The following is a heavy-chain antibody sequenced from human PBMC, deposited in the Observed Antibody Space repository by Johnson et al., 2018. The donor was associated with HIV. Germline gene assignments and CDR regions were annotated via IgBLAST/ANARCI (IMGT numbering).Heavy chain of an antibody. CDR2: IYSGGST. CDR1: GFTVSSNY. Sequence: VQLVESGGGLIQPGGSMRLSCAASGFTVSSNYMSWVRQAPGKGLEWVSLIYSGGSTYYADSVKGRFTISRDNSKNTLYLQMNSLRAEDTALYYCARGRGITIFGVVIADAFDIWGQGTMVSVSS. J-gene: IGHJ3*02. D-gene: IGHD3-3*01. V-gene: IGHV3-53*01. CDR3: ARGRGITIFGVVIADAFDI.